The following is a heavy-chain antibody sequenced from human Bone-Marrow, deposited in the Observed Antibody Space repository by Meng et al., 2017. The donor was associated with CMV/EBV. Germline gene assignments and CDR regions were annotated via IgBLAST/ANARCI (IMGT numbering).Heavy chain of an antibody. J-gene: IGHJ4*02. CDR3: ARVPLRWGSFPLD. CDR2: IIPIFGTA. V-gene: IGHV1-69*12. Sequence: QVQLGQAGAEGKKPGSSVKVSCKASGGTFSSYAISWVRQAPGQGLEWMGGIIPIFGTANYAQKFQGRVTITADESTSTAYMELSSLRSEDTAVHYCARVPLRWGSFPLDWGQGTLVTVSS. D-gene: IGHD3-16*01. CDR1: GGTFSSYA.